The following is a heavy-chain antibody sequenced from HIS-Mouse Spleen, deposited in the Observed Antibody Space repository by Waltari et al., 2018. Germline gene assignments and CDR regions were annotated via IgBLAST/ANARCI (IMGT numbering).Heavy chain of an antibody. D-gene: IGHD6-19*01. CDR1: GFALSTSGMG. CDR2: IDWDDTK. V-gene: IGHV2-70*15. Sequence: QVTLRESGPALVKHTQTLTLPCTYSGFALSTSGMGVSWIRQPPGKALEWLARIDWDDTKYYSTSLKTRLTISKDTSKNQVVLTMTNMDPVDTATYYCARIAEGYSSGWYAFDYWGQGTLVTVSS. CDR3: ARIAEGYSSGWYAFDY. J-gene: IGHJ4*02.